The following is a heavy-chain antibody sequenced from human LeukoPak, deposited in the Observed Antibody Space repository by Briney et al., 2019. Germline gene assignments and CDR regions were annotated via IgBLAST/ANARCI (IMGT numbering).Heavy chain of an antibody. CDR1: GFTFSNSW. CDR2: IKPDGSAQ. CDR3: ANGGTYSSGP. J-gene: IGHJ5*02. D-gene: IGHD3-22*01. Sequence: GGSLRLSCAASGFTFSNSWMGWVRQAPGEGLEWVATIKPDGSAQYYVDSVKGRFTISRDNAKNSLFLQINSLRAEDTAVYYCANGGTYSSGPWGQGTLVTVSS. V-gene: IGHV3-7*01.